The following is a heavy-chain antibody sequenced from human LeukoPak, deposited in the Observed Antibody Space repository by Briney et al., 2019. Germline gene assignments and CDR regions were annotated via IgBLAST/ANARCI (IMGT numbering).Heavy chain of an antibody. Sequence: SETLSLTCAVYGGSFSGYYWSWIRQPPGKGLEWIGEINHSGSTNYNPSLKSRVTISVDMSKNQLSLKLSSVTAADTAVYYCARPSSSGNYYYWGQGTLVTVS. CDR1: GGSFSGYY. D-gene: IGHD1-26*01. J-gene: IGHJ4*02. CDR2: INHSGST. V-gene: IGHV4-34*01. CDR3: ARPSSSGNYYY.